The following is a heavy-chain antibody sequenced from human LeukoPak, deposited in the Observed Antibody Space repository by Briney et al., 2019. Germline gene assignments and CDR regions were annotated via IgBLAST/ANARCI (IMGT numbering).Heavy chain of an antibody. Sequence: GGSLRRSCAASGFTFSTYWMSWVRQAPGKGLEWVANINQNGSATNYVDSAKGRFIVSRDNAKNSVFLQMSSLRAEDTAVYYCAIAAGWEQAYWGQGTLVAVSS. CDR3: AIAAGWEQAY. J-gene: IGHJ4*02. CDR1: GFTFSTYW. D-gene: IGHD1-26*01. V-gene: IGHV3-7*01. CDR2: INQNGSAT.